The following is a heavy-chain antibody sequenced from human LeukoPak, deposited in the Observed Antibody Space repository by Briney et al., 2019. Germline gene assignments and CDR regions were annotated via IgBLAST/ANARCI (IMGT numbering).Heavy chain of an antibody. CDR1: GYTFTSYD. V-gene: IGHV1-8*01. CDR2: MNPNSGNT. CDR3: ARCYYDSSGYYYCGDAFDI. Sequence: ASVKVSCKASGYTFTSYDINWVRQATGQGLEWMGWMNPNSGNTGCAQKFQGRVTMTRNTSISTAYMELSSLRSEDTAVYYCARCYYDSSGYYYCGDAFDIWGQGTMVTVSS. J-gene: IGHJ3*02. D-gene: IGHD3-22*01.